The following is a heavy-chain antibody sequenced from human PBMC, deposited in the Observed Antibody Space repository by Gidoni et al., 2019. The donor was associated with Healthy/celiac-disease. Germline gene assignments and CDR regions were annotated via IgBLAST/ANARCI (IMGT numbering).Heavy chain of an antibody. J-gene: IGHJ3*02. CDR2: IKSNTDGGTT. V-gene: IGHV3-15*01. CDR1: GFTFSNAW. CDR3: TTDGGKGYAVGHDAFDI. Sequence: AASGFTFSNAWMSWVRQAPGTGLEWVGRIKSNTDGGTTDYAAPVKGRFTISRDDSKNTLYLQMTSLKTEDTAVYYCTTDGGKGYAVGHDAFDIWGQGTMVTVSS. D-gene: IGHD2-15*01.